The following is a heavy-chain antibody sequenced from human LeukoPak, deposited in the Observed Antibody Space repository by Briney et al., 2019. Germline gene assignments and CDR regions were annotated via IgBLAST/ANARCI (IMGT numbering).Heavy chain of an antibody. V-gene: IGHV3-30-3*01. CDR3: ARERQDTILHSGAFDI. J-gene: IGHJ3*02. D-gene: IGHD2-21*01. CDR1: GFTFSTYF. Sequence: PGRSLRLSCAPSGFTFSTYFMHWVRQAPGKGLEWVADIASDGSHTFYVESVKGRFTISRDNSKNTLYLKMNSLRAEDTAVYFCARERQDTILHSGAFDIWGQGTMVTVSS. CDR2: IASDGSHT.